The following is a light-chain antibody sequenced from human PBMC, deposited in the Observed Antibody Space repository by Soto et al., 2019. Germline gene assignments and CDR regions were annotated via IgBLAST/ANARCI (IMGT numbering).Light chain of an antibody. CDR1: PSVLSTY. Sequence: EIVLTQSPCTLSLSPGERATLSCRASPSVLSTYLAWYQQKPRQATRLLIYGVSNRATGSPDRLSGSGSATDFTLTIRRLEPEDFAVYYCQQYGRSPYTFGGGTKVEIK. J-gene: IGKJ4*01. V-gene: IGKV3-20*01. CDR3: QQYGRSPYT. CDR2: GVS.